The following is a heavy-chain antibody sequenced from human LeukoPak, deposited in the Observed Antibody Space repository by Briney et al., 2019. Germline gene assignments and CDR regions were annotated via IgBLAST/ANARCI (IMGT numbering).Heavy chain of an antibody. V-gene: IGHV3-21*01. J-gene: IGHJ1*01. D-gene: IGHD2-15*01. Sequence: GGSLRLSCAASGFTFSSYEMNWVRQAPGKGLEWVSSISSSSSYIYYADSVKGRFTISRDNAKNSLYLQMNSLRAEDTAVYYCAGQDCSGGSCYLGLYFQHWGQGTLVTVSS. CDR3: AGQDCSGGSCYLGLYFQH. CDR1: GFTFSSYE. CDR2: ISSSSSYI.